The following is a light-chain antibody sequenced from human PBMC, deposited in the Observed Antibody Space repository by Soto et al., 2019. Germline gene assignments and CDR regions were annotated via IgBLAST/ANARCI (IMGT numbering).Light chain of an antibody. CDR2: DAF. V-gene: IGKV3-11*01. J-gene: IGKJ4*01. Sequence: DIVLTQSPATLSLSPGERATLSCRASQSVSNYLAWYQQKPGQAPRLLIYDAFNRATGIPPRFSGSGSGTDFTLTISSLEPEDFAVYYCQHRYNWPPLTFGGGTKVDTK. CDR3: QHRYNWPPLT. CDR1: QSVSNY.